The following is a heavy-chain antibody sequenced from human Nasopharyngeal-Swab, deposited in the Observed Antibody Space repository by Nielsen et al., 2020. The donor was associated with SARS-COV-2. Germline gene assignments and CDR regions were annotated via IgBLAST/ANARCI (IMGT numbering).Heavy chain of an antibody. CDR1: GFTFSDYY. V-gene: IGHV3-11*01. Sequence: GESLKISCAASGFTFSDYYMSWIRQAPGKGLEWVSYISGSGTTIYYADSVNGRFTITRDNAKNSLYLQMNSLRDEDTAVYYCARSSGWYYFDYWGQGTLVTVSS. CDR3: ARSSGWYYFDY. J-gene: IGHJ4*02. D-gene: IGHD6-19*01. CDR2: ISGSGTTI.